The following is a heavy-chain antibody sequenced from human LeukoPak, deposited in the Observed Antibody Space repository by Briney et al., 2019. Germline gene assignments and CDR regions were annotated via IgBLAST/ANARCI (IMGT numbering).Heavy chain of an antibody. CDR2: ISAYNGNT. D-gene: IGHD2-21*02. CDR3: ARVCGGDCGDAFDI. CDR1: GYTFTSYG. J-gene: IGHJ3*02. Sequence: ASVKVSCKASGYTFTSYGISWVRQAPGQGLEWMGWISAYNGNTNYVQKLQGRVTMTTDTSTSTAYMELRSLRSDDTAVYYCARVCGGDCGDAFDIWGQGTMVTVSS. V-gene: IGHV1-18*01.